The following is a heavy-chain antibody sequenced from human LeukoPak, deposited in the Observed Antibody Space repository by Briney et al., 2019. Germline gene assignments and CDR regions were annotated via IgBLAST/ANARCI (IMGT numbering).Heavy chain of an antibody. Sequence: PSETLSLTCTVSGGSISSYYWSWIRQPAGKGLEWIGRIYTSGSTNYKPSLKSRVTMSVDTSKNQFSLKLGSVTAADTAVYYCARGGNRSGWSPYNWFDPWGQGTLVTVSS. CDR3: ARGGNRSGWSPYNWFDP. D-gene: IGHD6-19*01. J-gene: IGHJ5*02. CDR2: IYTSGST. V-gene: IGHV4-4*07. CDR1: GGSISSYY.